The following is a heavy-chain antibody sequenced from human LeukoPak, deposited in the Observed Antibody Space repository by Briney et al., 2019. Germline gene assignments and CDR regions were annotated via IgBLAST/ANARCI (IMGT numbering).Heavy chain of an antibody. J-gene: IGHJ3*02. CDR1: GFTFSTHS. D-gene: IGHD1-1*01. V-gene: IGHV3-21*05. Sequence: GGSLRLSCAASGFTFSTHSMNWVRQAPGKGLEWVSYISHTGNDIYYGESVRGRFTISRDNAKNSLYLQMHTLRAEDTAVYYCAGDGTGVLPGDAFDIWSQGTMVTVSS. CDR2: ISHTGNDI. CDR3: AGDGTGVLPGDAFDI.